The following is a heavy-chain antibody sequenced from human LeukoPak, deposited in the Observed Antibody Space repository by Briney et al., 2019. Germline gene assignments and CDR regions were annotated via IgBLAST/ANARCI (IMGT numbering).Heavy chain of an antibody. CDR1: GGSISSSSYY. CDR3: ARDRVYCSGGSCYSAWFDP. J-gene: IGHJ5*02. V-gene: IGHV4-39*07. D-gene: IGHD2-15*01. CDR2: IYYSGST. Sequence: SETLSLTCTVSGGSISSSSYYWGWIRQPPGKGLEWIESIYYSGSTYYNPSLKSRVTISVDTSKNQFSLKLSSVTAADTAVYYCARDRVYCSGGSCYSAWFDPWGQGTLVTVSS.